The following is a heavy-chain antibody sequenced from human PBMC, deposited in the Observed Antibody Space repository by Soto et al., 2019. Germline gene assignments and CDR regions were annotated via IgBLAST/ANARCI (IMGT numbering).Heavy chain of an antibody. CDR1: GYTFTSYA. CDR2: INAGNGNT. V-gene: IGHV1-3*01. J-gene: IGHJ4*02. Sequence: QVQLVQSGAAVKKPGASVKVSCKASGYTFTSYAMHWVRQAPGQRLEWMGWINAGNGNTKYSQKFQGRVTITRDTSASTAYMELSSLRSEDTAVYYCARDKGTIFGVVIGTYYFDYWGQGTLVTVSS. D-gene: IGHD3-3*01. CDR3: ARDKGTIFGVVIGTYYFDY.